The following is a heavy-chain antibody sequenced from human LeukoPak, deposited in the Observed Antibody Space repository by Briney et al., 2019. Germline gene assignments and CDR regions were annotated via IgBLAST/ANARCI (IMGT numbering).Heavy chain of an antibody. J-gene: IGHJ4*02. CDR1: GASITTYY. Sequence: SETLSLTCTVSGASITTYYWSWIRQPPGKGLEFIVHIYYTGSTNYNPSLKSRVTMSVDTSKNQFSLRLTSVTAADTAFYYCARGQRSYFRAVDDWGQGPLVTVSS. D-gene: IGHD1-26*01. CDR2: IYYTGST. V-gene: IGHV4-59*01. CDR3: ARGQRSYFRAVDD.